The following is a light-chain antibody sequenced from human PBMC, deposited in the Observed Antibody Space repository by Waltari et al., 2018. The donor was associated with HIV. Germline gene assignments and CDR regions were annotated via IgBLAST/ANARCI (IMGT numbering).Light chain of an antibody. CDR2: DAS. J-gene: IGKJ4*01. Sequence: QSPATLSLSPGERATLSCRASQSVSSYLAWYQQKPGQAPRLLIYDASNRATGIPARFSGSGSGTDFTLTISSLEPEDFAVYYCQQRSNWLPLTFGGGTKVEIK. V-gene: IGKV3-11*01. CDR3: QQRSNWLPLT. CDR1: QSVSSY.